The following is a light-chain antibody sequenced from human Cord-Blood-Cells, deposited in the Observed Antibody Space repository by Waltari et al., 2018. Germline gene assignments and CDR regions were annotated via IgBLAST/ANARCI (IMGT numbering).Light chain of an antibody. CDR2: DVS. CDR3: SSYTSSSTWV. CDR1: SSADGGSNY. V-gene: IGLV2-14*03. J-gene: IGLJ3*02. Sequence: QSALTQPASVSGSPGQSIPISCTGTSSADGGSNYVTWYQQHPGKAPKLMIYDVSNRPSGVSNRFSGSKSGNTASLTISGLQAEDEADYYCSSYTSSSTWVFGGGTKLTVL.